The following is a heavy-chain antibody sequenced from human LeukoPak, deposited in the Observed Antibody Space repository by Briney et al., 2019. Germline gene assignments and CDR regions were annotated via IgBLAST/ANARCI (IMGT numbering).Heavy chain of an antibody. D-gene: IGHD5-12*01. CDR2: IEQDGSVK. J-gene: IGHJ4*02. CDR3: ARGAYSGYVEVFDY. V-gene: IGHV3-7*03. CDR1: GFTFSSYW. Sequence: GGSLRLSCAASGFTFSSYWMSWVRQAPGKGLEWVANIEQDGSVKYYVDSVKGRFTISRDNAKNSLYLQMNSLRAEDTAVYYCARGAYSGYVEVFDYWGQGTLVTVSS.